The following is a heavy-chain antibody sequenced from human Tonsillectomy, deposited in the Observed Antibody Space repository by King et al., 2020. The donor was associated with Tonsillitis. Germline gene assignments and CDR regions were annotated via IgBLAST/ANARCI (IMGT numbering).Heavy chain of an antibody. V-gene: IGHV4-59*01. CDR2: IYYTGST. Sequence: QLQESGPGLVKPSETLSLTCTVSGGSISSYYWSWIRQSPGKGLEWIGYIYYTGSTNYNPSLKSRVTISVDTSKNQFSLKLSYVTAADTAVYYCARDAGGYFDYWGQGTLVTVSS. CDR1: GGSISSYY. CDR3: ARDAGGYFDY. D-gene: IGHD1-26*01. J-gene: IGHJ4*02.